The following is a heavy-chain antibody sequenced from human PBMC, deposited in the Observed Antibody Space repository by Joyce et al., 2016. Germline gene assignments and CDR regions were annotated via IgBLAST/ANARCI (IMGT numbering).Heavy chain of an antibody. Sequence: EVQLVESGGGLVQPGGSLRLSCAASGFTFSSCWMYWVRKAPGKGLVGVSRINRDGSSTTDADSGKGRFTISRDNAKNTLYLQMNSLRAEDTAVYYCARLRRWSGPSDCWGQGTLVTVSS. CDR2: INRDGSST. D-gene: IGHD4-23*01. J-gene: IGHJ4*02. CDR3: ARLRRWSGPSDC. CDR1: GFTFSSCW. V-gene: IGHV3-74*03.